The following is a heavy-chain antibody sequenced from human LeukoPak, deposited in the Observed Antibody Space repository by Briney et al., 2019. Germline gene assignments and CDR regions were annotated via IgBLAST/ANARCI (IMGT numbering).Heavy chain of an antibody. V-gene: IGHV3-53*01. D-gene: IGHD1-26*01. CDR1: GFTVSSNY. J-gene: IGHJ6*03. CDR3: ATSRGATLRYYYYCMDV. CDR2: IYSGGST. Sequence: PGGSLRLSCAASGFTVSSNYMSWVRQAPGKGLEWVSVIYSGGSTYYADSVKGRFTISRDNSKNTLYLQMNSLRAEDTAVYYCATSRGATLRYYYYCMDVWGKGTTVTVSS.